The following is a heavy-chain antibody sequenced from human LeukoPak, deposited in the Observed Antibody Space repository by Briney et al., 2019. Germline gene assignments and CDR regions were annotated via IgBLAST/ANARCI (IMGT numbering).Heavy chain of an antibody. Sequence: SETLSLTCTVSGGSVSSDSYYWSWIRQPPGKGLEWIGYIYYSGSTNYNPSLKSRVTISVDTSKNQFSLKLSSVTAADTAVYYCARVFPDVVLMVYAPKLYYYYYGMDVWGQGTTVTVSS. CDR2: IYYSGST. CDR1: GGSVSSDSYY. J-gene: IGHJ6*02. CDR3: ARVFPDVVLMVYAPKLYYYYYGMDV. V-gene: IGHV4-61*01. D-gene: IGHD2-8*01.